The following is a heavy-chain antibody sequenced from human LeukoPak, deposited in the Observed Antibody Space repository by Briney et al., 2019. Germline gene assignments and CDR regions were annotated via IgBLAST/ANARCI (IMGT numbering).Heavy chain of an antibody. Sequence: PSETLSLTCTVSGGSISSSNYYWGWLRQPPGKGLEWIGSIYYSGSTYYNPSLKSRVTISVDTSKNQFSLKLSSVTAADTAVYYCATYYDFWSGYLSWGQGTLVTVSS. CDR1: GGSISSSNYY. CDR3: ATYYDFWSGYLS. V-gene: IGHV4-39*07. J-gene: IGHJ4*02. CDR2: IYYSGST. D-gene: IGHD3-3*01.